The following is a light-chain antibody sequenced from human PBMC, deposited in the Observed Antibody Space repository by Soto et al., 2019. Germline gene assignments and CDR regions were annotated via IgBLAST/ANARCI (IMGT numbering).Light chain of an antibody. J-gene: IGKJ5*01. CDR1: QSISGW. Sequence: DIQMTQSPSTLSASVGDRVTITCRASQSISGWLAWYQQKPGTAPKLLIYEASNLESGVPSRFSGSGSGTEFTLTINSLQSEDSAVYYCQQHNQWPITFGQGTRLEIK. CDR3: QQHNQWPIT. CDR2: EAS. V-gene: IGKV1-5*01.